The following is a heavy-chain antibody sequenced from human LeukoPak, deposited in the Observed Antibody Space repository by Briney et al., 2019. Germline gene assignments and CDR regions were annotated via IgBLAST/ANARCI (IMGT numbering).Heavy chain of an antibody. CDR3: ARHPFSDGFDI. J-gene: IGHJ3*02. Sequence: SETLSLTCTISGGSISTFYWSWLRQPPGKGLEWIAYIFHTGNSNYNPSLKGRVTISVDTSKNQFSLKVNSVTAADTAMYYCARHPFSDGFDIWGQGTMVTVSS. CDR1: GGSISTFY. CDR2: IFHTGNS. V-gene: IGHV4-59*08.